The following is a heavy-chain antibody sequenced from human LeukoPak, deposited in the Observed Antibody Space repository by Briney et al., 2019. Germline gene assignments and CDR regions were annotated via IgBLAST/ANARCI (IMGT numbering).Heavy chain of an antibody. CDR2: IKQDGSVK. CDR3: ARESEMANLDY. J-gene: IGHJ4*02. V-gene: IGHV3-7*01. CDR1: GFTFSGYG. Sequence: GGSLRLSCTASGFTFSGYGMHWVRQAPGKGLEWVANIKQDGSVKYYVDSVKGRFTISRDNAKKSPYIQMNSLRTADTAVYSCARESEMANLDYWGQGTLVTVSS. D-gene: IGHD5-24*01.